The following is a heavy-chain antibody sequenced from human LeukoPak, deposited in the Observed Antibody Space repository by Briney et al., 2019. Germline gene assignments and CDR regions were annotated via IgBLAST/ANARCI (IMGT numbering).Heavy chain of an antibody. D-gene: IGHD3-22*01. CDR3: AKSFSSGYLEY. J-gene: IGHJ4*02. Sequence: GGSLRLSCAESGFTFSGYGKHWVCQAPGKGLEWVTFIRYDESNKYYADSVKGRFTISRDNSKNTLYLQMNSLRAEDTAIYHCAKSFSSGYLEYWGQGTLVTVSS. V-gene: IGHV3-30*02. CDR2: IRYDESNK. CDR1: GFTFSGYG.